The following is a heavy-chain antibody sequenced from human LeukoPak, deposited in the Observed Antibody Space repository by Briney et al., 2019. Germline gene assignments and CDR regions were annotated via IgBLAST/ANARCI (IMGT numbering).Heavy chain of an antibody. Sequence: GGSLRLSCAASGFTFSSYNMNWVRQATGKGLEWVSSISSSSSYIYYADSVEGRFTISRDNAKNSLYLQMNSLRAEDTAVYYCARDPSALLWFGESDYWGQGTLVTVSS. V-gene: IGHV3-21*01. CDR2: ISSSSSYI. CDR1: GFTFSSYN. D-gene: IGHD3-10*01. J-gene: IGHJ4*02. CDR3: ARDPSALLWFGESDY.